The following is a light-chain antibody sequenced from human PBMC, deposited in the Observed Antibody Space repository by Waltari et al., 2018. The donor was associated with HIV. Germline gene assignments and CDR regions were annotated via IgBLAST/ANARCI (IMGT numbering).Light chain of an antibody. Sequence: QSALTQPASVSGSPGQSITISCGGTSRERGAYKYGSWYPHHPGEAPKLLIYEVNYRPSGGSTRFSGSESGNTASLPISGRQAEDESQYYRCSYRSSKTVVFGGGTKVTVL. CDR3: CSYRSSKTVV. CDR1: SRERGAYKY. V-gene: IGLV2-14*01. J-gene: IGLJ2*01. CDR2: EVN.